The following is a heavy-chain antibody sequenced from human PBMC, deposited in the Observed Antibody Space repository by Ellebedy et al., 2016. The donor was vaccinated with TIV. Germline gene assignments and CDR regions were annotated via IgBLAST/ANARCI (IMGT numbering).Heavy chain of an antibody. V-gene: IGHV3-33*01. CDR3: ARGSEVFGWFGELVDYYYGMDV. CDR2: IWYDGSNK. J-gene: IGHJ6*02. Sequence: GGSLRLSCAASGFTFSSYGMHWVRQAPGKGLEWVAVIWYDGSNKYYADSVKGRFTISRDNSKNTLYLQMNSLRAEDTAVYYCARGSEVFGWFGELVDYYYGMDVWGQGTTVTVSS. D-gene: IGHD3-10*01. CDR1: GFTFSSYG.